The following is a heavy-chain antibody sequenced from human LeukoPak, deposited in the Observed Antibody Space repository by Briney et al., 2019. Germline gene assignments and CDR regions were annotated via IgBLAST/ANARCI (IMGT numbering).Heavy chain of an antibody. D-gene: IGHD3-3*01. CDR1: GFTFSSYS. CDR2: ISSGSSYI. Sequence: GGSLRLSCAAPGFTFSSYSMNWVRQAPGKGLEWVSSISSGSSYIYYADSVKGRFTISRDNAKNSLYLQMNSLRAEDTAVYYCARGSYDFWSWGQGTLVTVSS. V-gene: IGHV3-21*01. CDR3: ARGSYDFWS. J-gene: IGHJ4*02.